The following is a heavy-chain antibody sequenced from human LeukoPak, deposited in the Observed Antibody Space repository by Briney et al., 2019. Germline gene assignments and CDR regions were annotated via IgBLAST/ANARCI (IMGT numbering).Heavy chain of an antibody. Sequence: GGSLRLSCAASGFTFSSYAMSWVRQAPGKGLEWVSSISSSSSYIYYADSVKGRFTISRDNAKNSLYLQMNSLRAEDTAVYYCARLPGIAAAGTSDYWGQGTLVTVSS. CDR2: ISSSSSYI. CDR1: GFTFSSYA. J-gene: IGHJ4*02. D-gene: IGHD6-13*01. V-gene: IGHV3-21*01. CDR3: ARLPGIAAAGTSDY.